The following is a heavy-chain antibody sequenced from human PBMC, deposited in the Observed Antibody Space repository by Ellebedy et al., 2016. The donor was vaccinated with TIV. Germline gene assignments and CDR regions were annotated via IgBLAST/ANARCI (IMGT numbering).Heavy chain of an antibody. J-gene: IGHJ4*02. CDR1: GFTFTNAW. Sequence: GESLKISCAASGFTFTNAWISWVRQAPGKGLEWVGSIKSKTDGETTDYAAPVKGRFTISRDDSKNTLYLKMNSRKTEDTAVYYCVRWDRGSPGSWGQGTLVTVSS. V-gene: IGHV3-15*01. CDR2: IKSKTDGETT. CDR3: VRWDRGSPGS. D-gene: IGHD1-26*01.